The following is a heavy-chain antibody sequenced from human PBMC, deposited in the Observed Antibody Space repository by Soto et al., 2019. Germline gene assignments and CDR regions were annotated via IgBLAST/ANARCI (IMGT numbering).Heavy chain of an antibody. D-gene: IGHD6-19*01. J-gene: IGHJ4*02. Sequence: SETLSLTCTVSGGSIRDTIYYWGLIRQPPGKGLEWIGSIHYSGSPHYNPSLKSRVTISVDPSRSQFSLNLTSVTPADTSVYYCARHMGAVAAPLAYWGQGTVVTVSS. V-gene: IGHV4-39*01. CDR3: ARHMGAVAAPLAY. CDR2: IHYSGSP. CDR1: GGSIRDTIYY.